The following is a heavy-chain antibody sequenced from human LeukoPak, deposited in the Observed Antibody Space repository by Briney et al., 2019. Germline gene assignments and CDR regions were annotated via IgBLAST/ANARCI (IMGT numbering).Heavy chain of an antibody. Sequence: ASVKVSCKASGYTFTGYYMHWVRQAPGQGLEWMGWINSNSGGTNYAQKFQGRVTMTRDTSISTAYMELSRLRSDDTAVYYCARAPSIRVITNFDYWGQGTLVTVSS. CDR2: INSNSGGT. CDR1: GYTFTGYY. D-gene: IGHD3-16*02. J-gene: IGHJ4*02. CDR3: ARAPSIRVITNFDY. V-gene: IGHV1-2*02.